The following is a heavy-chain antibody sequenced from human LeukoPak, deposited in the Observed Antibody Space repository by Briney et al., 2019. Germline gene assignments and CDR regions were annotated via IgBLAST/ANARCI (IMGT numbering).Heavy chain of an antibody. D-gene: IGHD2-15*01. Sequence: GGSLRLSCAASGFTFSSYAMSWVRQAPGEGLEWVSAISGSGGSTYYADSVKGRFTISRDNAKNSLYLQMNSLRAEDTAVYYCAKEGEDIVVVVAAHPYYFDYWGQGTLVTVSS. CDR1: GFTFSSYA. J-gene: IGHJ4*02. CDR2: ISGSGGST. V-gene: IGHV3-23*01. CDR3: AKEGEDIVVVVAAHPYYFDY.